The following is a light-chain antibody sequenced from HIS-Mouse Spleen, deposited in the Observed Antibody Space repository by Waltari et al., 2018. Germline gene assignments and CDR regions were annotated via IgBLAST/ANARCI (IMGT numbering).Light chain of an antibody. V-gene: IGLV2-23*01. CDR2: EGS. Sequence: QSALTQPASVSGSPGQSITISCTGTSSDVGRYNLVSWYQQPPGKAPKRMIYEGSKRPSGVSNRFSGSKSGNTASLTISGLQAEDEADYYCCSYAGSSTWVFGGGTKLTVL. J-gene: IGLJ3*02. CDR3: CSYAGSSTWV. CDR1: SSDVGRYNL.